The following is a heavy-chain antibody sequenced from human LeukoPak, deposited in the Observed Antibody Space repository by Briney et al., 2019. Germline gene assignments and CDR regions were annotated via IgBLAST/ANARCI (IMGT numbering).Heavy chain of an antibody. D-gene: IGHD3-9*01. J-gene: IGHJ4*01. CDR3: TRDRPTGASRVFAWR. V-gene: IGHV3-21*01. CDR2: MSSGSRYI. Sequence: GGSLTLSCAASGFTFSSYAMTWVRQAPGKGLEWVSSMSSGSRYIYYADSVRGRFTISRDNAKNSLYLLMNSLRAEDTAVYYCTRDRPTGASRVFAWRWGHLTLVTVSS. CDR1: GFTFSSYA.